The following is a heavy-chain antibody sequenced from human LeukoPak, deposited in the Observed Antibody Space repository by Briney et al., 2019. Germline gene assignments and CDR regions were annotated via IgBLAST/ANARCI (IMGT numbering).Heavy chain of an antibody. V-gene: IGHV3-23*01. D-gene: IGHD2-15*01. Sequence: PGGSLRLSCAASGFTFSSYAMSWVRQAPGKGLEWVSAISGSGGSTYYADSVKGRFTISRDNSKNTLYLQMNSLRAEDTAVYYCANSAVVVVAANDYYYGMDVWGQGTTVTVSS. CDR2: ISGSGGST. CDR3: ANSAVVVVAANDYYYGMDV. J-gene: IGHJ6*02. CDR1: GFTFSSYA.